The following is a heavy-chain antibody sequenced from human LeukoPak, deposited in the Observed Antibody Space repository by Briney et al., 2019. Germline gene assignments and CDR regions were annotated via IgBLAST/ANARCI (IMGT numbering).Heavy chain of an antibody. V-gene: IGHV4-61*09. CDR1: GGSISSYNYQ. Sequence: PSQTLSLTCTVSGGSISSYNYQWSWIRQPPGKGLEWIVYIYTSSSTNYNPSLKSRVTISVDTSKNQFSLKLSSVTAADTAVYYCARHGVRGPWGWFDPWGQGTLVTVSS. D-gene: IGHD3-10*01. CDR3: ARHGVRGPWGWFDP. J-gene: IGHJ5*02. CDR2: IYTSSST.